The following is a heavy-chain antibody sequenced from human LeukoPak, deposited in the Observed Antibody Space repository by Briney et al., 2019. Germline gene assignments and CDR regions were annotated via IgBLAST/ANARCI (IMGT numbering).Heavy chain of an antibody. CDR2: INHSGST. D-gene: IGHD5-12*01. V-gene: IGHV4-34*01. Sequence: SETLSLTCAVYGGSFSGYYWSWIRQPPGKGLEWIGEINHSGSTNYNPSLESRVTISVDTSKNQFSLKLSSVTAADTAVYYCARGTVATIGFDYWGQGTLVTVSS. CDR1: GGSFSGYY. CDR3: ARGTVATIGFDY. J-gene: IGHJ4*02.